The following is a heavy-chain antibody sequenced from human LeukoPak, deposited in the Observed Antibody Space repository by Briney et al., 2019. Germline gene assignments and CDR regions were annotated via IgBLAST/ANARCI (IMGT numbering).Heavy chain of an antibody. CDR3: VSSSTRGPFDY. J-gene: IGHJ4*02. CDR2: INHSGGT. CDR1: GGSFSGYY. D-gene: IGHD6-13*01. Sequence: PSETLSLTCAVYGGSFSGYYWSWIRQPPGKGLEWIVEINHSGGTNYNPSLKSRVTISVDTSKNQFSLKLSSVTAADTAVYYCVSSSTRGPFDYWGQGTLVTVSS. V-gene: IGHV4-34*01.